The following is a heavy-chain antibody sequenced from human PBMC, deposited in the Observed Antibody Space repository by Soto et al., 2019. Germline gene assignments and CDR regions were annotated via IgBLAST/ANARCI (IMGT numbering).Heavy chain of an antibody. CDR3: ARGAADFGNAFDI. CDR1: GGSISRGGYY. CDR2: IYYSGNT. D-gene: IGHD3-10*01. Sequence: QVQLQESGPGLVKSSQTLSLTCTVSGGSISRGGYYWTWIRQFPGKGLEWLAHIYYSGNTYYNQSLKSRLSISPDSSTNQVSLSLTSVTAADTAVYFCARGAADFGNAFDILGQGTLVTVSS. V-gene: IGHV4-31*03. J-gene: IGHJ3*02.